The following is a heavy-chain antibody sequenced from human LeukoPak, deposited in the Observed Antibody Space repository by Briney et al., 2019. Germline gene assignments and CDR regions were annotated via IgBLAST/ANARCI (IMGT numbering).Heavy chain of an antibody. J-gene: IGHJ4*02. V-gene: IGHV3-30-3*01. CDR2: ISYDGSNK. CDR3: ARSEQFFDLAQFDY. D-gene: IGHD3/OR15-3a*01. Sequence: GGPLRLSCAASGFTLNSYAKHWVRQAPGKGLEGVAVISYDGSNKYYADSVKGRFTISRDNSKNTLYLQMNSLRAEDTAVYYCARSEQFFDLAQFDYWGQGTLVTVSS. CDR1: GFTLNSYA.